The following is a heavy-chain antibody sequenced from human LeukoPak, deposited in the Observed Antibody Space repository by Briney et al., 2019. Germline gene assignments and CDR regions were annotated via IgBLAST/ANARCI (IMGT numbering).Heavy chain of an antibody. D-gene: IGHD3-22*01. V-gene: IGHV7-4-1*02. Sequence: GASVKVSCKASGYTFTSYAMNWVRQAPGQGLEWMGWINTNTGNPTYAQGFTGRIVFSLDTSVSSAYLQISSLKAEDSTVYYCAKNGLGAVVKTDWGQGTLVTVSS. CDR2: INTNTGNP. J-gene: IGHJ4*02. CDR3: AKNGLGAVVKTD. CDR1: GYTFTSYA.